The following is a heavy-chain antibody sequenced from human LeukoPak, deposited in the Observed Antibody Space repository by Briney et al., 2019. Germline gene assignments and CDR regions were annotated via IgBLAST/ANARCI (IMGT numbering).Heavy chain of an antibody. J-gene: IGHJ4*02. D-gene: IGHD6-19*01. Sequence: GGSLRLSCAASGFTFTSYPMHWVRQAPGKGLEWVAVISYDGSNKYYADSVKGRFTISRDNSKNTLYLQMNSLRAEDTAVYYCAKDSGTVAGLDYWGQGTLVTVSS. V-gene: IGHV3-30*04. CDR1: GFTFTSYP. CDR3: AKDSGTVAGLDY. CDR2: ISYDGSNK.